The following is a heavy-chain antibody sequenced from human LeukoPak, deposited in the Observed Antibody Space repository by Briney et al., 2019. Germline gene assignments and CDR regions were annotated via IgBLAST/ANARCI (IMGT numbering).Heavy chain of an antibody. J-gene: IGHJ6*02. CDR3: ARDDVVQGGYYYYGMDV. CDR2: ISSSSSYI. CDR1: GFTFSSYN. Sequence: GRSLRLSCAASGFTFSSYNMNWVRQAPGKGLEWVSSISSSSSYIYYADSVKGRFTISRDNAKNSLYLQMNSLRAEDTAVYYCARDDVVQGGYYYYGMDVWGQGTTVTVSS. V-gene: IGHV3-21*01. D-gene: IGHD1-1*01.